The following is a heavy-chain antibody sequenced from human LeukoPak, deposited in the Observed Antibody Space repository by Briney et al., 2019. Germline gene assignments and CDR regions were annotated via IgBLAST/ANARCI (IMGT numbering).Heavy chain of an antibody. D-gene: IGHD6-19*01. CDR1: GFTFIDSD. J-gene: IGHJ4*02. V-gene: IGHV3-73*01. CDR3: TTYRSGHY. Sequence: PGGSLRLSCAASGFTFIDSDIHWVRQASGKGLEWVGRITTKRSNYATAYTASVKGRFTISRHDSENTAYLQMNSLKTEDTALYYCTTYRSGHYWGQGTLVTVSS. CDR2: ITTKRSNYAT.